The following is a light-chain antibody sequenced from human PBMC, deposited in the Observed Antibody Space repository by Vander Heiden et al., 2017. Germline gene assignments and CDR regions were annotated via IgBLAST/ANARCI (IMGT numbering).Light chain of an antibody. CDR2: EVS. CDR1: SSDVGGYNY. V-gene: IGLV2-8*01. Sequence: QSALTQPPSASGSPGQSATISRTGTSSDVGGYNYVSWYQQHPGKAPKLMIYEVSKRPSGVPDRFSGSKSGNTASLTVSGLQAEDEADYYCSSYAGSNNFWVFGGGTKLTVL. CDR3: SSYAGSNNFWV. J-gene: IGLJ3*02.